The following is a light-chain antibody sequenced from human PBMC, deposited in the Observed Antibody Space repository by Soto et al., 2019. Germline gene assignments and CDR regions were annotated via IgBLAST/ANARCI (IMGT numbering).Light chain of an antibody. Sequence: QPVLTQPPSASGTPGQRVTISCSGSISNVRSNYVYWYQQFPGTAPKLLIYRNDQRPSGVPDRFSGSKSGTSASLAISGLRSEDEADYHCAAWDDSLTGWVFGGGTKLTVL. J-gene: IGLJ3*02. V-gene: IGLV1-47*01. CDR2: RND. CDR1: ISNVRSNY. CDR3: AAWDDSLTGWV.